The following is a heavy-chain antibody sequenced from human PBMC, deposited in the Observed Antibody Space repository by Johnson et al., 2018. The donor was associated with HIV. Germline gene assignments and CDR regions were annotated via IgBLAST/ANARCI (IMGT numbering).Heavy chain of an antibody. Sequence: VQLVESGGGVVQPGRSLGLSCAASGFTFSSYGMHWVRQAPGKGLVWVAVIWYDGGNKYYADPVKGRFTISRDNSNNTLYLQMNSLRAEDTAVYYCAKDLYYYGPDAFDIWGQGTMVTVSS. CDR1: GFTFSSYG. D-gene: IGHD3-10*01. J-gene: IGHJ3*02. CDR2: IWYDGGNK. CDR3: AKDLYYYGPDAFDI. V-gene: IGHV3-33*06.